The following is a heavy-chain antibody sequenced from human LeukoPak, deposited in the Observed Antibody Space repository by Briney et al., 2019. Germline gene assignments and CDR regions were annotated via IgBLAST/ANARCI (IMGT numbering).Heavy chain of an antibody. D-gene: IGHD6-13*01. CDR2: ISGSGGST. J-gene: IGHJ3*02. CDR3: ARDRGGSSRGSAFDI. V-gene: IGHV3-23*01. CDR1: GFTFSSYA. Sequence: GGSLRLSCAASGFTFSSYAMSWVRQAPGKGLEWVSAISGSGGSTYYADSVKGRFTISRDNSKNTLYLQMNSLRAEDTAVYYCARDRGGSSRGSAFDIWGQGTMVTVSS.